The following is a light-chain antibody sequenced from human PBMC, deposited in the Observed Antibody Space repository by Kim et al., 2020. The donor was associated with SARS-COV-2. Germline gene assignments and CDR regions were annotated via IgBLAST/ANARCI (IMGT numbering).Light chain of an antibody. CDR1: QSISTY. J-gene: IGKJ4*01. CDR2: AAS. CDR3: QQSHTTPLLT. Sequence: DIQMTQSPSSLAASVGDRVTIACRASQSISTYLNWYQQKPGNAPKLLIYAASTLQSGVPSRFSGSGSGTDFTLTISSLQPEDFATYYCQQSHTTPLLTFGGGTKVDIK. V-gene: IGKV1-39*01.